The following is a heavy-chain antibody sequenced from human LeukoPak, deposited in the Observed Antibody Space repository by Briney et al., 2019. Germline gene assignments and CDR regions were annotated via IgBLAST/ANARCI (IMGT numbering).Heavy chain of an antibody. Sequence: GRSLRLSCAASGFTFSSYAMHWVRQAPGKGLEWVAVISYDGSNKYYADSVKGRFTISRDNSKNTLYLQMNSLRAEDTAVCYCARDSGYSYGSLENWFDPWGQGTLVTVSS. D-gene: IGHD5-18*01. CDR1: GFTFSSYA. CDR3: ARDSGYSYGSLENWFDP. CDR2: ISYDGSNK. J-gene: IGHJ5*02. V-gene: IGHV3-30-3*01.